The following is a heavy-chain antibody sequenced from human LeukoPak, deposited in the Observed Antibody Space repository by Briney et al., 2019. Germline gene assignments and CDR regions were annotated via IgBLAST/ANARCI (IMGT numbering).Heavy chain of an antibody. D-gene: IGHD3-16*01. CDR1: GFTFSSYW. CDR3: AKVRWGSDNALDS. Sequence: GGSLRLSCAASGFTFSSYWMSWVRQAPGKGLEWVANIKQDGSEKYYVDSVKGRFTISRDNAKNSLYLQMNSLRAEDTAVYYCAKVRWGSDNALDSWGQGTLVTGSS. J-gene: IGHJ4*02. V-gene: IGHV3-7*01. CDR2: IKQDGSEK.